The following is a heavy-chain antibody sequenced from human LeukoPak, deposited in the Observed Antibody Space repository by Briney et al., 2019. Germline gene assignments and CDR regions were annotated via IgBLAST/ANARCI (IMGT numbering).Heavy chain of an antibody. CDR3: ARDLGDYYYYYMDV. J-gene: IGHJ6*03. CDR1: GFTFSDYY. CDR2: ISSSGSTI. D-gene: IGHD3-16*01. Sequence: PGGSLRLSCAASGFTFSDYYMSWIRQAPGKGLEWVSYISSSGSTIYYADSVKGRFTISRDNAKNSLYLQMNSLRAEDTAVYYCARDLGDYYYYYMDVWGKGNTVTVSS. V-gene: IGHV3-11*04.